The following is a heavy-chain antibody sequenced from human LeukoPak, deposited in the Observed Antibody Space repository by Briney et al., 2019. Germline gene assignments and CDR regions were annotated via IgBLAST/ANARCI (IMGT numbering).Heavy chain of an antibody. Sequence: KPSETLSLTCTVSGGSISSGYYWGWIRQPPGKGLEWIGSIYHSGSTYYNPSLKSRVTISVDTSKNQFSLKLSSVTAADTAVYYCARSYSYGLSFDYWGQGTLVTVSS. CDR3: ARSYSYGLSFDY. CDR1: GGSISSGYY. J-gene: IGHJ4*02. V-gene: IGHV4-38-2*02. CDR2: IYHSGST. D-gene: IGHD5-18*01.